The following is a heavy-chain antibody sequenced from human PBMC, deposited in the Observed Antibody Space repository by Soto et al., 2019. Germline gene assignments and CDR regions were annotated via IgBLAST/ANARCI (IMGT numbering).Heavy chain of an antibody. CDR2: IKSKTDGGTT. V-gene: IGHV3-15*01. CDR3: TTGYCSGGSCHTTYYYYYYYMDV. CDR1: GFTFSNAW. D-gene: IGHD2-15*01. J-gene: IGHJ6*03. Sequence: GGSLRLSCAASGFTFSNAWMSWVRQAPGKGLEWVGRIKSKTDGGTTDYAAPVKGRFTISRDDSKNTLYLQMNSLKTEDTAVYYCTTGYCSGGSCHTTYYYYYYYMDVWGKGTTVTVSS.